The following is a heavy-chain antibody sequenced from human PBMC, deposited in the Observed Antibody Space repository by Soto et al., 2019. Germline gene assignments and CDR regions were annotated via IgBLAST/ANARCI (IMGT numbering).Heavy chain of an antibody. CDR1: GGSFRGYS. D-gene: IGHD2-2*02. V-gene: IGHV4-34*01. CDR2: INHSGNT. Sequence: SETLSLTXAVYGGSFRGYSWTWIRQPPGEGLEWIGEINHSGNTNYNPSLKSRVTIPVDTSKNQFSLKLSSVTAADTAVYYCAREIVVVPAAISWFDPWGQGTLVTVSS. CDR3: AREIVVVPAAISWFDP. J-gene: IGHJ5*02.